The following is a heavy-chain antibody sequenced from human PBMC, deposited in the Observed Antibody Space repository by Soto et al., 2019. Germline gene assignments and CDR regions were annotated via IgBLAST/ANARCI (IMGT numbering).Heavy chain of an antibody. V-gene: IGHV5-51*01. CDR2: IYPGDSDT. Sequence: GESLKISCKASGYSFSNQWIGWVRQMPGKGLEWMGIIYPGDSDTRYSPSFQGQVTISADKSISTAYLQWSSLKASDTAMFYCARHTGSWSDGYFDYWGQGTLVTVSS. D-gene: IGHD1-26*01. CDR1: GYSFSNQW. J-gene: IGHJ4*02. CDR3: ARHTGSWSDGYFDY.